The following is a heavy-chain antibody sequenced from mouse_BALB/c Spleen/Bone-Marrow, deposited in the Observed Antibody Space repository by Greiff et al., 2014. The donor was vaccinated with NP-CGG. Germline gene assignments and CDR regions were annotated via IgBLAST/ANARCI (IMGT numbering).Heavy chain of an antibody. CDR3: ASWDY. J-gene: IGHJ2*01. CDR1: GYTFTSYW. CDR2: IYPGSGST. V-gene: IGHV1S22*01. Sequence: GSELVRPGASVKLSCKASGYTFTSYWMHWVKQRHGQGLEWIGNIYPGSGSTNYDEKFKSKGTLTVDTSSSTANMHLSSLTSEDSAVYYCASWDYWGQGTTLTVSS.